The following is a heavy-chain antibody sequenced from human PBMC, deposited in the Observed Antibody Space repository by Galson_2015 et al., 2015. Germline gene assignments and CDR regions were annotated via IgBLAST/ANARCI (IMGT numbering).Heavy chain of an antibody. CDR1: GFTFSSYS. J-gene: IGHJ4*02. Sequence: SLRLSCAASGFTFSSYSMNWVRQAPGKGLEWVSAISGSGGSTYYADSVKGRFTISRDNSKNTLYLQMNSLRAEDTAVYYCAKVWDYDSSGYFGYFDYWGQGTLVTVSS. D-gene: IGHD3-22*01. CDR3: AKVWDYDSSGYFGYFDY. V-gene: IGHV3-23*01. CDR2: ISGSGGST.